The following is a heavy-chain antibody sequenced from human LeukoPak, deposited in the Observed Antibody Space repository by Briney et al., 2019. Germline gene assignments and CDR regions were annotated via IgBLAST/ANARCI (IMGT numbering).Heavy chain of an antibody. CDR3: AREVGEFSIDY. CDR2: ISSSSSYI. Sequence: GGSLRLSCAAPGFTFSSYSMNWVRQAPGKGLEWVSSISSSSSYIYYADSVKGRFTISRDNAKNSLYLQMNSLRAEDTAVYYCAREVGEFSIDYWGQGTLVTVSS. V-gene: IGHV3-21*01. D-gene: IGHD3-10*01. J-gene: IGHJ4*02. CDR1: GFTFSSYS.